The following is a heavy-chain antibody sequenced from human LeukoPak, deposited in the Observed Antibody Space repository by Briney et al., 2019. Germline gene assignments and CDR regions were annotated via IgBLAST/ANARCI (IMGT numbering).Heavy chain of an antibody. Sequence: GASVKVSCKASGGTFSSYAISWVRQAPGQGLEWMGGIIPIFGTANYAQKFQGRVTITTDESTSTAYMELSSLRSEDTAVYYCATEPAGITGTTGDYWGQGALVTVSS. J-gene: IGHJ4*02. CDR1: GGTFSSYA. CDR3: ATEPAGITGTTGDY. V-gene: IGHV1-69*05. D-gene: IGHD1-7*01. CDR2: IIPIFGTA.